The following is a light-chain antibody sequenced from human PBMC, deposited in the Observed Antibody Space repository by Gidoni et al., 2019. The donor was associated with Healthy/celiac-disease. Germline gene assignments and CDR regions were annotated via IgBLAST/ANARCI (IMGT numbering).Light chain of an antibody. CDR2: DGS. CDR3: QQRSNWPPLT. J-gene: IGKJ4*02. V-gene: IGKV3-11*01. CDR1: QSVSSH. Sequence: EIVLTQSPAPLSLSPGERATLSCRASQSVSSHLDWYQQKPGQAPRLLIYDGSNRATAIPARISGSGSGTEFTLTTSSIVPEDVAVYYCQQRSNWPPLTFGGGTKVEIK.